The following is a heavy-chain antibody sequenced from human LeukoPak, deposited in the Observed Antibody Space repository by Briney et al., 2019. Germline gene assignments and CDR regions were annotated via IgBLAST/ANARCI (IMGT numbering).Heavy chain of an antibody. J-gene: IGHJ4*02. CDR3: ARYFYDSSGYPYYFDY. Sequence: GGSLRLSCAASGFTFSSYNMHWVRQAPGKGLEWVAIIWYDGSNKYYADSVKGRFTISRDNSKNTLYLQMNSLRAEDTAVYYCARYFYDSSGYPYYFDYWGQGTLVTVSS. V-gene: IGHV3-33*08. CDR2: IWYDGSNK. D-gene: IGHD3-22*01. CDR1: GFTFSSYN.